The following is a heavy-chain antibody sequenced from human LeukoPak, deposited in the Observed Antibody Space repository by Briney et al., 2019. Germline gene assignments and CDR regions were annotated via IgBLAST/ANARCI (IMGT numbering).Heavy chain of an antibody. CDR2: IKQDGSEK. CDR3: ARAGYSGYDSPFDY. J-gene: IGHJ4*02. V-gene: IGHV3-7*01. D-gene: IGHD5-12*01. Sequence: PGGSLRLSCAASGFTFDTYWMSWVRQAPGKGLEWVANIKQDGSEKDYVDSVKGRFTISRDNAKNSLYLQMNSLRAEDTGVYYCARAGYSGYDSPFDYWGQGTLVTVSS. CDR1: GFTFDTYW.